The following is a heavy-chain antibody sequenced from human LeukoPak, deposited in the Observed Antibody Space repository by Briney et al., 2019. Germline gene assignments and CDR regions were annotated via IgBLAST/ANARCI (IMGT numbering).Heavy chain of an antibody. J-gene: IGHJ5*02. CDR2: ISSLSATI. CDR1: GFTFSSYS. Sequence: PGGSLRLSCAASGFTFSSYSMNWVRQAPGEGLEWVSYISSLSATIYYADSVKGRFTISRDNAQNSLFLQMNSLRAEDTAVYHCARGTVYYYDSCWFDPWGQGTLVTVSS. CDR3: ARGTVYYYDSCWFDP. D-gene: IGHD3-22*01. V-gene: IGHV3-48*04.